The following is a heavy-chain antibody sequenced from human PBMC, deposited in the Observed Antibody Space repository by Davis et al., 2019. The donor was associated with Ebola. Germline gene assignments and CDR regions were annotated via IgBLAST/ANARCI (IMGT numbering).Heavy chain of an antibody. D-gene: IGHD4-17*01. V-gene: IGHV3-23*01. CDR1: GFTFNSYA. CDR2: ISGSGGSS. J-gene: IGHJ6*02. Sequence: PGGSLRLSCAASGFTFNSYAMTWVRQAPGKGLEWVSGISGSGGSSYYADSVKGRFTFSIDNSKNTLYLQMNSLRAEDTAVYYCAKGSLYGSRSITAGMDVWGQGTTVTVSS. CDR3: AKGSLYGSRSITAGMDV.